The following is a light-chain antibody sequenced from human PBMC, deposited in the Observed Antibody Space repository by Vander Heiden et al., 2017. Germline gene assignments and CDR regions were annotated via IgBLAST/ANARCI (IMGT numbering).Light chain of an antibody. Sequence: QSALTPPAPVSGSPGQSTPISCTGASSDVGGYNYVSWYQQHPGKAPKRMIYEVSNRPSGVSNRFSGSKSGNTASLTISGLQAEDEADYYCSSYTSSSTPVFGGGTKLTVL. CDR2: EVS. V-gene: IGLV2-14*01. CDR1: SSDVGGYNY. J-gene: IGLJ2*01. CDR3: SSYTSSSTPV.